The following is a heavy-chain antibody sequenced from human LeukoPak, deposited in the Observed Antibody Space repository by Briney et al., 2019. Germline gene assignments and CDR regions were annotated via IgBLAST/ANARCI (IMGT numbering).Heavy chain of an antibody. CDR1: GGSISSGSYY. D-gene: IGHD6-13*01. CDR3: XXXXSSXXXX. CDR2: IYTSGST. J-gene: IGHJ4*02. Sequence: SETLSLTCTVSGGSISSGSYYWSWIRQPAGKGLEWIGRIYTSGSTNYNPSLKSRVTISVDTSKNQFSLKLSSVTAADTAVYYXXXXXSSXXXXWXQGTLVXVSS. V-gene: IGHV4-61*02.